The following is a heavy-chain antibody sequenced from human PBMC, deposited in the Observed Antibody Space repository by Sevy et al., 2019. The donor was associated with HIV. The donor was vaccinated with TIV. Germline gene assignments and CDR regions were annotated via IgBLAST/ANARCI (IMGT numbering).Heavy chain of an antibody. CDR2: IYPGDTDT. J-gene: IGHJ4*02. Sequence: GESLKISCKGSGYSFTSYWIGWVRQMPGKGLEWMGIIYPGDTDTRYSPSLQGQVTISADKSISTAYLQWSSLKASDTAMYYCARQETLGSSAYGDYYFDYWGQGTLVTVSS. D-gene: IGHD6-6*01. CDR3: ARQETLGSSAYGDYYFDY. V-gene: IGHV5-51*01. CDR1: GYSFTSYW.